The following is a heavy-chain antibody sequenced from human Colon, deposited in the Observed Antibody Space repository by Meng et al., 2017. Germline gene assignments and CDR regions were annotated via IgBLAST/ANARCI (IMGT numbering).Heavy chain of an antibody. CDR1: GFMFTSFS. CDR3: ARGSTSLAT. Sequence: GESLMISCAASGFMFTSFSMTWVRPAPGKGLEWVATITKDGSEKYFVDSVKGRFTTSRDNAKNSLYLQMNSLRAEDTAMYYCARGSTSLATGGQGTLVTVSS. D-gene: IGHD1-1*01. CDR2: ITKDGSEK. V-gene: IGHV3-7*04. J-gene: IGHJ4*02.